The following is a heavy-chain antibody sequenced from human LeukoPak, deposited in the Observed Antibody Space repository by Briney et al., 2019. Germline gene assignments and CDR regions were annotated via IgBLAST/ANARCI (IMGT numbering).Heavy chain of an antibody. CDR3: ARDTYYHYYDSSGYYIDY. Sequence: GGSPRLSCAASGFTFSSYGMHWVRQAPGKGLEWVAVIWYDGSNKYYADSVKGRFTISRDNSKNTLYLQMNSLRAEDTAVYYCARDTYYHYYDSSGYYIDYWGQGTLVTVSS. D-gene: IGHD3-22*01. CDR2: IWYDGSNK. V-gene: IGHV3-33*01. CDR1: GFTFSSYG. J-gene: IGHJ4*02.